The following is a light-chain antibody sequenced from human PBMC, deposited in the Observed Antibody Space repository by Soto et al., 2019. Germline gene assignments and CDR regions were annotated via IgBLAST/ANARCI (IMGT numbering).Light chain of an antibody. CDR3: GTWDSSLSADV. V-gene: IGLV1-51*02. CDR2: ETS. J-gene: IGLJ1*01. CDR1: SADIGNNY. Sequence: QSALTQPPSVSAAPGQKVTISCSGSSADIGNNYVSWYQHLPGTAPKLLIYETSQRPSGIPDRFSGSKSGTSATLGITGLQTGDEADYYCGTWDSSLSADVFGTGTKLTVL.